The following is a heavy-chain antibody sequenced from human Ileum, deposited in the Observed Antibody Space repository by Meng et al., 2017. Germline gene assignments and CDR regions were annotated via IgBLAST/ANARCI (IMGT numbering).Heavy chain of an antibody. CDR2: IHAGSGDT. J-gene: IGHJ4*01. V-gene: IGHV1-3*01. CDR1: GFTFSNYA. D-gene: IGHD6-6*01. Sequence: AQFVRPGAKLKNPGAQVRISCKASGFTFSNYAIYWVRQAPGQSLEWLGWIHAGSGDTKFSQTFQGRLTFDRDTSADTVYMELSSLTSGDRAVYYCGRGRASFYFDFLGQGTLVTVSS. CDR3: GRGRASFYFDF.